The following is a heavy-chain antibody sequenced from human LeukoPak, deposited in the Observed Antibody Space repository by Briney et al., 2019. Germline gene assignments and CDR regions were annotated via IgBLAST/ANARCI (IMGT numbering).Heavy chain of an antibody. CDR2: ISAYNGNT. D-gene: IGHD6-19*01. Sequence: ASVTVSCKASAYTFTSYGISWVRQAPGQGLEWMGWISAYNGNTNYAQKFQGRVTMTTDTPTSTAYMELRSLRSDDTAVYYCARASESGWREFDYWGQGTLVTVSS. V-gene: IGHV1-18*01. CDR3: ARASESGWREFDY. J-gene: IGHJ4*02. CDR1: AYTFTSYG.